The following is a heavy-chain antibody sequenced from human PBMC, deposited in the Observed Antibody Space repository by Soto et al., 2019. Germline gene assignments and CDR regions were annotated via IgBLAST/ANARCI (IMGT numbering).Heavy chain of an antibody. Sequence: ASVKVSCKASGYTFTSYGISWVRQAPGQGLEWMGWISAYNGNTNYAQKLQGRVTMTTDTSTGTAYMELRSLRSDDTAVYYCAETTVTYYYYGMDVWGQGTTVTVSS. CDR1: GYTFTSYG. CDR2: ISAYNGNT. CDR3: AETTVTYYYYGMDV. J-gene: IGHJ6*02. D-gene: IGHD4-17*01. V-gene: IGHV1-18*01.